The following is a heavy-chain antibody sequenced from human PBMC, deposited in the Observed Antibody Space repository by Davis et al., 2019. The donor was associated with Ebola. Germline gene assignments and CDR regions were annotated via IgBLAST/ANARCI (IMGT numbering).Heavy chain of an antibody. D-gene: IGHD3-9*01. Sequence: VKVSCKGSGYSFSDYYIHWVQGAPGKGLEWVGLVDPKAGKTVYAEKFQDRVTITADRSTDTVYMELSSLRFEDAAVYYCTTRDILTAYGPYAMDVWGQGTTVTVS. CDR1: GYSFSDYY. CDR3: TTRDILTAYGPYAMDV. CDR2: VDPKAGKT. J-gene: IGHJ6*02. V-gene: IGHV1-69-2*01.